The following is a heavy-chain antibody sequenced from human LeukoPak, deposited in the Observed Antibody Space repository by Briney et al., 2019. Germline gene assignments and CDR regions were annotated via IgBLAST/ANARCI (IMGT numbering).Heavy chain of an antibody. CDR3: AKATGGSCYSATFDY. Sequence: PGGSLRLSCAASGFTFSSYGMHWVRQAPGKGLEWVAVISYDGSNKYYADSVKGRFTISRDNSKNTLYLQMNSLRAEDTAVYCCAKATGGSCYSATFDYWGQGTLVTVSS. V-gene: IGHV3-30*18. D-gene: IGHD2-15*01. CDR2: ISYDGSNK. CDR1: GFTFSSYG. J-gene: IGHJ4*02.